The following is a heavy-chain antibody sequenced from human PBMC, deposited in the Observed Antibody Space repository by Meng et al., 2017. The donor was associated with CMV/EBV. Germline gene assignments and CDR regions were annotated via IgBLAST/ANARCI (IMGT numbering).Heavy chain of an antibody. D-gene: IGHD2-2*01. Sequence: SVKVSCKASGGTFSSYTISWVRQAPGQGLEWMGRIIPILGIANYAQKFQGRVTITADKSTSTAYMELSSLRSEDTAVYYCAREDIVVVPAAMGGINRFDPWGQGTLVTVSS. V-gene: IGHV1-69*04. CDR2: IIPILGIA. CDR1: GGTFSSYT. J-gene: IGHJ5*02. CDR3: AREDIVVVPAAMGGINRFDP.